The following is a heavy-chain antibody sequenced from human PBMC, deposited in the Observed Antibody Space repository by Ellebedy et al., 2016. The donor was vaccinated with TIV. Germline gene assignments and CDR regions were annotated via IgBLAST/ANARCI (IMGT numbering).Heavy chain of an antibody. CDR3: THQFSGAGNSYFDY. Sequence: TLSLXXTFSGFSLSTSGVGVGWVRQPPGKALEWLALIYWDNDQRYSPSLKSRLTVTKDTSKNQVLLIMTNMDPVDTAAYYCTHQFSGAGNSYFDYWGQGTLVTVSS. D-gene: IGHD1-14*01. J-gene: IGHJ4*02. CDR1: GFSLSTSGVG. CDR2: IYWDNDQ. V-gene: IGHV2-5*02.